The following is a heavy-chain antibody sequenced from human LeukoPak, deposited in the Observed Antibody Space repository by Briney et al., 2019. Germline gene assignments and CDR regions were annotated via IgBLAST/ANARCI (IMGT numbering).Heavy chain of an antibody. Sequence: GRSLRLSCAASGFTVRTKYMNWVRQAPGKGLEWVSIIYSGATTYYADSVKGRFTISRDTSKNTLSLQMNSLRAEDTAVYFCARVGDHFHWNLDLWGRGTLVSVSS. CDR2: IYSGATT. CDR3: ARVGDHFHWNLDL. D-gene: IGHD3-3*02. J-gene: IGHJ2*01. CDR1: GFTVRTKY. V-gene: IGHV3-53*01.